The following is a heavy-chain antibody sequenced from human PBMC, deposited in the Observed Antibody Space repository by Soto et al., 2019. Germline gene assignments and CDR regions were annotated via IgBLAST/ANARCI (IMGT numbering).Heavy chain of an antibody. V-gene: IGHV1-2*04. J-gene: IGHJ5*02. CDR3: ARDRIAARPGVSNNWFDP. CDR1: GYTFTGYY. CDR2: INPNSGGT. D-gene: IGHD6-6*01. Sequence: ASVKVSCKASGYTFTGYYMHWVRQAPGQGLEWMGWINPNSGGTNYAQKFQGWVTMTRDTSISTAYMELSRLRSDDTAVYYCARDRIAARPGVSNNWFDPWGQGTLVTVSS.